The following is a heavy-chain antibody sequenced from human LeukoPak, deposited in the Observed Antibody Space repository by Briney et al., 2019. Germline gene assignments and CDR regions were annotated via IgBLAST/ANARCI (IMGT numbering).Heavy chain of an antibody. V-gene: IGHV1-8*03. CDR3: ARGEVGADAFDI. CDR1: GYTFTSYD. D-gene: IGHD1-26*01. Sequence: ASVKVSCKASGYTFTSYDINWVRQATGQGLEWMGWMNPNSGNTGYAQKFQGRVTITRNTSISTAYMELSSLRSEDTAVYYCARGEVGADAFDIWGQGTMVTVSS. CDR2: MNPNSGNT. J-gene: IGHJ3*02.